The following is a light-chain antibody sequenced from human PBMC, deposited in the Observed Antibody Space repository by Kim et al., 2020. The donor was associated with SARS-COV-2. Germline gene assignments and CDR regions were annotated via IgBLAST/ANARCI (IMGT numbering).Light chain of an antibody. CDR1: STNLGSNY. CDR3: AAWDDSLSGVV. Sequence: GQRVTISCSGSSTNLGSNYVYWYQQLPGTAPKLLIYRNDKRPSGVPDRFSGSKSGTSASLAISGLRSEDEADYSCAAWDDSLSGVVFGGGTQLTVL. J-gene: IGLJ2*01. V-gene: IGLV1-47*01. CDR2: RND.